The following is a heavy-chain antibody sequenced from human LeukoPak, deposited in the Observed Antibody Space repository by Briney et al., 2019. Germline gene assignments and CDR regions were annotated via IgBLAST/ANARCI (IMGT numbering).Heavy chain of an antibody. CDR2: IYYSGST. CDR1: GGSISSYY. CDR3: ARSEGRFLEWLPAGI. Sequence: PSETLSLTCTVSGGSISSYYWSWIRQPPGKGLEWIGYIYYSGSTNYNPSLKSRVTISVDTSKNQFSLKLSSVTAADTAVYYCARSEGRFLEWLPAGIWGQGTMVTVSS. D-gene: IGHD3-3*01. V-gene: IGHV4-59*01. J-gene: IGHJ3*02.